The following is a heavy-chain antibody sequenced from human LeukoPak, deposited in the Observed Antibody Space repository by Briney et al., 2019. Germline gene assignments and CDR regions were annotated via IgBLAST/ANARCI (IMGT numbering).Heavy chain of an antibody. Sequence: SETLSHTCTVSGGSISSGGYYWSWIRQHPGKGLEWIGYIYYSGSTYYNPSLKSRVTISVDTSKNQFSLKLSSVTAADTAVYYCASGPLYGMDVWGQGTTVTVSS. CDR2: IYYSGST. CDR1: GGSISSGGYY. CDR3: ASGPLYGMDV. V-gene: IGHV4-31*03. J-gene: IGHJ6*02.